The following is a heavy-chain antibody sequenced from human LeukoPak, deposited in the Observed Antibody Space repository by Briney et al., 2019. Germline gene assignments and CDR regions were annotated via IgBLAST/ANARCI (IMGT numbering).Heavy chain of an antibody. V-gene: IGHV4-30-2*01. J-gene: IGHJ3*02. D-gene: IGHD3-3*01. CDR2: IYHSGST. Sequence: SETLSLTCAVSGGSISSGGYSWSWIRQPPGKGLEWIGYIYHSGSTYYNPSLKSRVTMSVDRSKNQLSLKLSSVTAADTAVYYCARVGLGDAFDIWGQGTMVTVSS. CDR1: GGSISSGGYS. CDR3: ARVGLGDAFDI.